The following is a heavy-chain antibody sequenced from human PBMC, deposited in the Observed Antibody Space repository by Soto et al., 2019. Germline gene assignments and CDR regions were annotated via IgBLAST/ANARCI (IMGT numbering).Heavy chain of an antibody. CDR2: INPSGGST. J-gene: IGHJ4*02. Sequence: ASVEVSGKASGYTVTSYYMHWVRRAPGQGLEWMGIINPSGGSTSYAQKFQGRVTMTRDTSTSTVYMELSSLRSEDTAVYYCARVRRSSGYYYGYWGQGTPVTVSS. CDR3: ARVRRSSGYYYGY. D-gene: IGHD3-22*01. V-gene: IGHV1-46*01. CDR1: GYTVTSYY.